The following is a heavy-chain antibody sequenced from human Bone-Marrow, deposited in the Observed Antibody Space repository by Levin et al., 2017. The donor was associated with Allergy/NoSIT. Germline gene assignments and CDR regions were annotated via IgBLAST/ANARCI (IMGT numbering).Heavy chain of an antibody. CDR2: INPYTGDT. V-gene: IGHV1-2*06. J-gene: IGHJ6*02. CDR3: ARSGYCSRTSCQGPFYSGMDV. CDR1: ENTFTAYY. Sequence: KAGGSLRLSCKASENTFTAYYMHWLRQAPGQGLEWLGRINPYTGDTNYAQKFQGRVIMTRDTSISTAYLDLTSLASDDTAIYYCARSGYCSRTSCQGPFYSGMDVWGQGTTVTVSS. D-gene: IGHD2-2*01.